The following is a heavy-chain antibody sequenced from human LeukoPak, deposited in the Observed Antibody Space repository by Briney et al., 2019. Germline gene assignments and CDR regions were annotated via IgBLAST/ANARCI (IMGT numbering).Heavy chain of an antibody. CDR2: INPNSGGT. V-gene: IGHV1-2*02. CDR1: GYTFTGYY. Sequence: ASVKVSCKASGYTFTGYYMHWVRQAPGQGLEWMGWINPNSGGTNYAQKFQGRVTMIRDTSISTAYMELSRLRSDDTAVYYCARQYYDFWSGYTWGQGTLVTVSS. J-gene: IGHJ5*02. D-gene: IGHD3-3*01. CDR3: ARQYYDFWSGYT.